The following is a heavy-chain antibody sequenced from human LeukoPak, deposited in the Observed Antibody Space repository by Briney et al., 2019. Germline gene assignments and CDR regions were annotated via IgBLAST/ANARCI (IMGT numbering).Heavy chain of an antibody. D-gene: IGHD1/OR15-1a*01. J-gene: IGHJ6*03. CDR3: AKGRTLYYYYYMDV. Sequence: PGGSLRLSCAASGFTFRSYAMTWVRQAPGKGLEWVSAITTGGDITYYADSVKGRFTISRDNSKNTLYLQMNSLRAEDTAVYYCAKGRTLYYYYYMDVWGKGTTVTVSS. CDR1: GFTFRSYA. V-gene: IGHV3-23*01. CDR2: ITTGGDIT.